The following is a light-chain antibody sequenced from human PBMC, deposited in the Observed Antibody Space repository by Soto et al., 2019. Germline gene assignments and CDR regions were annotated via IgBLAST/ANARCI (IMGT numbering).Light chain of an antibody. CDR1: QSVLFSSNNKNL. J-gene: IGKJ4*01. CDR2: WAS. V-gene: IGKV4-1*01. CDR3: QQYHSTPLT. Sequence: IVLTQSPDSLAVSLGETATINCKSSQSVLFSSNNKNLIAWYQQKPGQPPKLLIYWASTRDSGVPDRFRGRGSGTDFTLTINNLQAEDVALYYCQQYHSTPLTFGGGTKVEIK.